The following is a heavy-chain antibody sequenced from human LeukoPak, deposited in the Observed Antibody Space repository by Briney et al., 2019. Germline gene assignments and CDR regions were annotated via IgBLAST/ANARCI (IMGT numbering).Heavy chain of an antibody. V-gene: IGHV3-23*01. Sequence: QSGGSLRLSCAASGFTFSKYGMSWVRQAPGKGLEWVSAISGSGGSTYYADSVKGRFTISRDNSKNTLYLQMNSLRAEDTAVYYCAVSFYYYYMDVWGKGTTVTVSS. CDR2: ISGSGGST. CDR1: GFTFSKYG. D-gene: IGHD1-7*01. J-gene: IGHJ6*03. CDR3: AVSFYYYYMDV.